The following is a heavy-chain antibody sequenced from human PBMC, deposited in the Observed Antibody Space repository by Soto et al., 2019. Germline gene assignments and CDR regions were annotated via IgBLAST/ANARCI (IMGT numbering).Heavy chain of an antibody. D-gene: IGHD6-13*01. J-gene: IGHJ6*02. CDR2: ISSNGGST. Sequence: GGSLRLSCSASGFTFSSYAMHWVRQAPGKGLEYVSAISSNGGSTYYADSVKGRFTISRDNSKNTLYLQMSSLRAEDTAVYYCVKASPRSSWYNGMDVWGQGTTVTVSS. CDR3: VKASPRSSWYNGMDV. CDR1: GFTFSSYA. V-gene: IGHV3-64D*08.